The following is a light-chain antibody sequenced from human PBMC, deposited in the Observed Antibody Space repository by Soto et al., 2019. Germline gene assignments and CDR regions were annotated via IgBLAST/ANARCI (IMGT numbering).Light chain of an antibody. Sequence: ETVLTQSPATLSLSPGERATLSCRASQSVSRYLAWYQQRPGQAPRLLIYDASNRATGIPARFSGSGSGTDFTLTISSLEPEDFALYYCQQRSNWPWTFGQGTKVDIK. CDR3: QQRSNWPWT. CDR2: DAS. CDR1: QSVSRY. J-gene: IGKJ1*01. V-gene: IGKV3-11*01.